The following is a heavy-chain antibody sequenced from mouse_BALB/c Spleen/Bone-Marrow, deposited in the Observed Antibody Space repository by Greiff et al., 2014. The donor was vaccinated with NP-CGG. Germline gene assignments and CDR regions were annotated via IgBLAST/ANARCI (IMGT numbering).Heavy chain of an antibody. CDR2: IYPGSGST. V-gene: IGHV1-77*01. CDR3: ARMEGKCRYGMDY. D-gene: IGHD2-1*01. CDR1: GYTFTDYV. J-gene: IGHJ4*01. Sequence: VQLQQSGPELVKPGASVKMSCKASGYTFTDYVIAWVKQRSGQGLEWIGEIYPGSGSTYYVEKFKGKATMTADKSSNTAYMQLGSLTSEDSAVYFCARMEGKCRYGMDYWGQGTLVTVSA.